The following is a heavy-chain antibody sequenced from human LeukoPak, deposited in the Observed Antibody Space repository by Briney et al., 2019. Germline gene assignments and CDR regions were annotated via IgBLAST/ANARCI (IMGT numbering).Heavy chain of an antibody. CDR2: FSNGAT. CDR3: ARRAYYYYYGMDV. Sequence: NPSETLSLTCAVSGASISSRNYWGWIRQPPGTGLEWIGTFSNGATYYTPSLKSRVTISIDTSRNEFSLKLSSVTAADTAVYYCARRAYYYYYGMDVWGQGTTVTVSS. CDR1: GASISSRNY. J-gene: IGHJ6*02. V-gene: IGHV4-38-2*01.